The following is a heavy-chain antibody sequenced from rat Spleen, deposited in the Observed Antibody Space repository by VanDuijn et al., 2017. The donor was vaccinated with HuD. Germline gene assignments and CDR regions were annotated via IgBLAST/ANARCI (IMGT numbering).Heavy chain of an antibody. V-gene: IGHV5-17*01. Sequence: EVQLVESGGGLLQPGRSLKLSCAASGFTFSDYAMAWVRQAPKKGLEWVATIIYDGSSIYYRDSVKGRFTLSRDNAESTLYLQVDSLRSEDTATYYCAGPSARYSSGYSYYFEYWGQGVMVTVSS. CDR2: IIYDGSSI. CDR1: GFTFSDYA. J-gene: IGHJ2*01. CDR3: AGPSARYSSGYSYYFEY. D-gene: IGHD4-3*01.